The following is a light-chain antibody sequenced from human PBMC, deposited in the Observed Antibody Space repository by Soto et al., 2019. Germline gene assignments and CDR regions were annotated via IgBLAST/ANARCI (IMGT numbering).Light chain of an antibody. Sequence: QSVLTQPSSMSGSPGQSITISCTGTSSDVGGYKYVSWYQQHPAKAPKLMIYEVSNRPSGVSNRFSGSKSGNTASLTISGLQTEDEADYYCSSYTSSGTVVFGGGTKLTVL. J-gene: IGLJ2*01. CDR3: SSYTSSGTVV. CDR2: EVS. V-gene: IGLV2-14*01. CDR1: SSDVGGYKY.